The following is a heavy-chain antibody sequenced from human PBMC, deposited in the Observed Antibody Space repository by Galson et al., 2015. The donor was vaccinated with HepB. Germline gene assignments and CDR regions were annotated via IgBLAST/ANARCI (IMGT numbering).Heavy chain of an antibody. CDR2: TYYRSKWYS. V-gene: IGHV6-1*01. J-gene: IGHJ6*02. CDR1: GDSVSRDTVG. Sequence: CAISGDSVSRDTVGWNWIRQSPSRGLEWLGRTYYRSKWYSDYAISVKSRIIINADSSTNQFFLQLNSVIPEDTAVYYCTRVDHLGRGMNVWGQGTTVTVSS. D-gene: IGHD3-10*01. CDR3: TRVDHLGRGMNV.